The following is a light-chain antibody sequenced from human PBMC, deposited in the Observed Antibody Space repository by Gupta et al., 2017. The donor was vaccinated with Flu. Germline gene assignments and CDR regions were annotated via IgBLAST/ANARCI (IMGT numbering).Light chain of an antibody. V-gene: IGLV3-21*02. CDR3: QVWDTYREQFCV. Sequence: SYVLTQPPSVSVAPGQTAAITCGGNNIGSKSVHWYQQKPGQDPVLVVYDDSDRPSGIPARFFCANSGDTATLIISRVEAGDEADYYWQVWDTYREQFCVFGGGTKVTVL. J-gene: IGLJ2*01. CDR2: DDS. CDR1: NIGSKS.